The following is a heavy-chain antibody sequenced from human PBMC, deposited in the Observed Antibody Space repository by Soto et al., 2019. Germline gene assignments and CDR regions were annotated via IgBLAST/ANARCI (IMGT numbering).Heavy chain of an antibody. D-gene: IGHD6-6*01. Sequence: EVQLLESGGDLVQPGGSLRLSCAASGLTFSSYAMNWVRQAPGKGLEWVSVISGTGGSASYADSVKGRFTISRDNSKNTLYLQMNSLRAEDTAVYYCANGAYSSSYMVDYWGQGTLVTVSS. CDR1: GLTFSSYA. V-gene: IGHV3-23*01. J-gene: IGHJ4*02. CDR3: ANGAYSSSYMVDY. CDR2: ISGTGGSA.